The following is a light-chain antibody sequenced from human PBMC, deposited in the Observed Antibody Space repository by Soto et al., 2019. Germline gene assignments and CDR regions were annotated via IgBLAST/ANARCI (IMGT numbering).Light chain of an antibody. J-gene: IGLJ2*01. Sequence: QSALTQPASVSVSPGQSITISCTGTSSDVGGYNLVSWYQQHPGKAPKLMIYEGSKRPSGVSNRFSGYKSGNTASLTIAGLQAEDGADYYCCSYAGSSTPVVFGGGTKLTVL. V-gene: IGLV2-23*01. CDR3: CSYAGSSTPVV. CDR2: EGS. CDR1: SSDVGGYNL.